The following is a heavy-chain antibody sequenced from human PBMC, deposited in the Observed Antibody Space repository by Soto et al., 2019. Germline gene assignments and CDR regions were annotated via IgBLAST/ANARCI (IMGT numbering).Heavy chain of an antibody. D-gene: IGHD3-16*01. CDR1: GVTFSSYA. CDR3: TKDLWPYLPAGGEFDS. CDR2: ISGSAGST. Sequence: GSLRLSCAASGVTFSSYAMSWVRQAPGKGLEWVSAISGSAGSTYYADSVKGRFTISRDNSKNTLYLQMNSLRAEDTAVFYCTKDLWPYLPAGGEFDSWGQGTLVTVSS. J-gene: IGHJ4*02. V-gene: IGHV3-23*01.